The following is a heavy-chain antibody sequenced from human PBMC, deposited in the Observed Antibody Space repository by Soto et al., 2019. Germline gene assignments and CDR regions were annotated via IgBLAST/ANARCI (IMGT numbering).Heavy chain of an antibody. J-gene: IGHJ4*02. CDR2: IYYSGLP. Sequence: SDTLSLTCSVSAGSLTSYYWSWFRLPPGKALEWIAYIYYSGLPHYPPSLKSRVTISVDTPRNPVSLELTSVSDADRAVYFCARTLPSGCSDSWGQGTLVTVSS. CDR3: ARTLPSGCSDS. D-gene: IGHD6-19*01. CDR1: AGSLTSYY. V-gene: IGHV4-59*01.